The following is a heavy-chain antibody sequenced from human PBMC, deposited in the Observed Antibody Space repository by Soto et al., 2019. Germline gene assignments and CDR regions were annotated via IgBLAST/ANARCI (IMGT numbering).Heavy chain of an antibody. CDR1: GGTFSSYA. V-gene: IGHV1-69*13. D-gene: IGHD4-17*01. CDR3: ADYGDSLYYYGMDV. Sequence: VASVKVSCKASGGTFSSYAISWVRQAPGQGLEWMGGIIPIFGTANYAQKFQGRVTITADESTSTAYMELSSLRSEDTAVYYCADYGDSLYYYGMDVWGQGTTVTVSS. CDR2: IIPIFGTA. J-gene: IGHJ6*02.